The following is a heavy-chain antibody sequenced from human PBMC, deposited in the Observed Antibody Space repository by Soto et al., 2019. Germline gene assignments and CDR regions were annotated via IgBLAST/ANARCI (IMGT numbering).Heavy chain of an antibody. CDR2: IYSSGST. D-gene: IGHD3-3*01. CDR1: GGDISTYY. Sequence: QVQLQESGPGLVKPSETLSLTCTVSGGDISTYYWTWIRQPAGKGLEWIGRIYSSGSTKYNPSLQSRVTMSLDTSQNQFSLRLSSVTAADTAVYYCARGQRFSDWFDPWGQGTLVTVSS. CDR3: ARGQRFSDWFDP. V-gene: IGHV4-4*07. J-gene: IGHJ5*02.